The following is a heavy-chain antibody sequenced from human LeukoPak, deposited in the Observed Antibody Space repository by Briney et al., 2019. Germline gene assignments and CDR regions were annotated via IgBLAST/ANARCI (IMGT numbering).Heavy chain of an antibody. CDR3: AREVGYYGSGSYPADAFDI. V-gene: IGHV1-69*05. CDR1: GGTFSSYA. Sequence: SVKVSCKASGGTFSSYAISWVRQAPGQGLEWMGRIIPIFGTANYAQKFQGRVTITTDESTSTAYMELSSLRSEDTAVYYCAREVGYYGSGSYPADAFDIWGQGTMVTVSS. J-gene: IGHJ3*02. CDR2: IIPIFGTA. D-gene: IGHD3-10*01.